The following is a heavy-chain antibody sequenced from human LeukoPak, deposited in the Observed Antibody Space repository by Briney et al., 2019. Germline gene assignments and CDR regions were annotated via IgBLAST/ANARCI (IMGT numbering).Heavy chain of an antibody. V-gene: IGHV4-59*01. CDR3: ARFSNDHGVKFDY. CDR1: GFTFSSYA. J-gene: IGHJ4*02. CDR2: IYYSGST. D-gene: IGHD4-17*01. Sequence: GSLRLSCAASGFTFSSYAMSWVRQPPGKGLEWIGYIYYSGSTNYNPSLKSRVTISVDTSKNQFFLKLSSVTAADTAVYYCARFSNDHGVKFDYWGQGTLVTVSS.